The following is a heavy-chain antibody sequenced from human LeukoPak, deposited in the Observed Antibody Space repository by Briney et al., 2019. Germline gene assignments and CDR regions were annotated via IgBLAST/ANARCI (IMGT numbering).Heavy chain of an antibody. V-gene: IGHV3-23*01. D-gene: IGHD3-22*01. Sequence: GGSLRLSCAASGFTFSSYDMSWVRQAPGKGLEWVSAISGSGGSTYYADSVKGRFTISRDNSKNTLYLQMNSLRAEDTAVYYCAKDLNLQRNYYDSSGYYYGYWGQGTLVTVSS. CDR1: GFTFSSYD. J-gene: IGHJ4*02. CDR2: ISGSGGST. CDR3: AKDLNLQRNYYDSSGYYYGY.